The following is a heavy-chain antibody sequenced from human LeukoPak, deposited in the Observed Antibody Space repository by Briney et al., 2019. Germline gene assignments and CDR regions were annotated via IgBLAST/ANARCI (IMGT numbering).Heavy chain of an antibody. J-gene: IGHJ4*02. CDR3: ARADCGGDCYSD. Sequence: PGGSLRLSCAASGFTFSSYSMNWVRQAPGKGLEWVSYISSSSTTIYYADSVKGRFTISRDNAKNSLYLQMNSLRAEDTAVYYCARADCGGDCYSDWGQGTLVTVSS. CDR2: ISSSSTTI. D-gene: IGHD2-21*02. V-gene: IGHV3-48*01. CDR1: GFTFSSYS.